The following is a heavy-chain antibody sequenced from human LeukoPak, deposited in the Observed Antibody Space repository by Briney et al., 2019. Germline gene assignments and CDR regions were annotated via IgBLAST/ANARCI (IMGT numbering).Heavy chain of an antibody. V-gene: IGHV4-59*08. D-gene: IGHD4/OR15-4a*01. Sequence: SETLSLTCTVSGGSISSYYWSRIRQPPGKGLEWIGYIYYSGSTNYNPSLKSRATISVDTSKRHFSLRLSSVTAADTAVYYCARRSMVRTVGYYYGMDVWGQGTTVTVSS. CDR2: IYYSGST. J-gene: IGHJ6*02. CDR3: ARRSMVRTVGYYYGMDV. CDR1: GGSISSYY.